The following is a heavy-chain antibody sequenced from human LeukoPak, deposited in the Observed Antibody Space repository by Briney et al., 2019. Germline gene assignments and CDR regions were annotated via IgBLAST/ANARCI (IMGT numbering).Heavy chain of an antibody. Sequence: GASVKVSCKASGGTFNNYAINWVRQAPGQGLEWMGGIIPIFGTANYAQKFQGRVTITADKSTSTAYMELSSLRSEDTAVYYCARDGTYCSSTSCYFSHWFDPWGQGTLVTVSS. CDR2: IIPIFGTA. J-gene: IGHJ5*02. V-gene: IGHV1-69*06. D-gene: IGHD2-2*01. CDR1: GGTFNNYA. CDR3: ARDGTYCSSTSCYFSHWFDP.